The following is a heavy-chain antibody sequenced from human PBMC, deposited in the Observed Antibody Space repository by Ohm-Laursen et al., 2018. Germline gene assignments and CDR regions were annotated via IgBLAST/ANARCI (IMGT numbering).Heavy chain of an antibody. CDR1: GDSISSSRNS. V-gene: IGHV4-61*05. Sequence: SDTLSLTCTVSGDSISSSRNSWGWIRQPPGKGLEWIGYIYYSGSTNYNPSLKSRVTMSVDTSKNQFSLKLTSVTAADTAVYFCARMTWGSEDHWGQGTLVTVSS. J-gene: IGHJ4*02. CDR3: ARMTWGSEDH. CDR2: IYYSGST. D-gene: IGHD7-27*01.